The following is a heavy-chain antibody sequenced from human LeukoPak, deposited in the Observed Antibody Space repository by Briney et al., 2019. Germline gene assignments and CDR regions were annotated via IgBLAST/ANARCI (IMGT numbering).Heavy chain of an antibody. V-gene: IGHV1-2*02. D-gene: IGHD4-17*01. CDR3: ARGLSTVTTAY. CDR2: INPNSGGT. J-gene: IGHJ4*02. Sequence: GASVKVSCKASGYTFTGYCIHWVRQAPGQALEWMGLINPNSGGTNYAQKFQGRVTMTRDTSISTAYMELSRLRSDDTAVYYCARGLSTVTTAYWGQGTLVTVSS. CDR1: GYTFTGYC.